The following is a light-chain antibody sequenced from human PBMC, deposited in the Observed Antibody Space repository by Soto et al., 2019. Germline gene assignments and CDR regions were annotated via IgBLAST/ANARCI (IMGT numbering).Light chain of an antibody. CDR2: EVS. J-gene: IGLJ1*01. CDR3: TSYTSSNTLV. CDR1: GSDVGDSSH. V-gene: IGLV2-14*01. Sequence: QSALTQPRSVSGSPGQSVTISCTATGSDVGDSSHVSWYQLHPGKAPKLMIYEVSNRPSGASIRFSGSKSGNTASLTISRLQAEDEADYYCTSYTSSNTLVFGTGTKLTVL.